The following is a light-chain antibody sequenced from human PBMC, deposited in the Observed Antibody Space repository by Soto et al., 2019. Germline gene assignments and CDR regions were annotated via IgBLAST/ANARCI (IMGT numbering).Light chain of an antibody. CDR2: GAS. Sequence: IVLTQSPGTLSLSPGETVTLSCRASQSVTSSNLAWYQQKPGQAPRLLIYGASYRATGIADKFTGGGSGADFSLTISRLEPEDFAVYFCQHYGASQYTFVQGTKLEIK. CDR1: QSVTSSN. V-gene: IGKV3-20*01. CDR3: QHYGASQYT. J-gene: IGKJ2*01.